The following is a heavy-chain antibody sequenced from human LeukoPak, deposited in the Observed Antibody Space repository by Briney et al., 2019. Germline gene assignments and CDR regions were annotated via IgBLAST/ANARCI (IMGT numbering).Heavy chain of an antibody. J-gene: IGHJ4*02. CDR1: GFTFSDYY. V-gene: IGHV3-11*01. D-gene: IGHD5-12*01. Sequence: PGGSLRLSCAASGFTFSDYYMSWIRQAPGKGLEWVSYISSSGSTIYYADSVKGRFTISWDNAKNSLYLQMNSLRAEDTAVYFCVRDFRKVDIVARKNGDFDYWGQGTLVTVSS. CDR2: ISSSGSTI. CDR3: VRDFRKVDIVARKNGDFDY.